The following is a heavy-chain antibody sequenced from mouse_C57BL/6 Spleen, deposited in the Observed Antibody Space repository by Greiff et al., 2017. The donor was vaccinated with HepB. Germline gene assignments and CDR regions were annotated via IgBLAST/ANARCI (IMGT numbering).Heavy chain of an antibody. CDR2: ISSGGDYI. Sequence: EVKLMESGEGLVKPGGSLKLSCAASGFTFSSYAMSWVRQTPEKRLEWVAYISSGGDYIYYADTVKGRFTISRDNARNTLYLQMSSLKSEDTAMYYCTREGLGPAFDYWGQGTTLTVSS. CDR3: TREGLGPAFDY. V-gene: IGHV5-9-1*02. J-gene: IGHJ2*01. D-gene: IGHD4-1*01. CDR1: GFTFSSYA.